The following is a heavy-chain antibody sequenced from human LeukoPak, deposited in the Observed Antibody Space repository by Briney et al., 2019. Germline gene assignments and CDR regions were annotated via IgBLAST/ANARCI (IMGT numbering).Heavy chain of an antibody. Sequence: PSETLSLTCSVSGGSISSYYWSWIRQPPGKGLEWIGYIYYSGSTNYNPSLKSRVTISVDTSKNQFSLKLSSVTAADTAVYYCARILGYCSSTSCYTVGDAFDIWGQGTMVTVSS. CDR1: GGSISSYY. D-gene: IGHD2-2*02. J-gene: IGHJ3*02. CDR2: IYYSGST. V-gene: IGHV4-59*01. CDR3: ARILGYCSSTSCYTVGDAFDI.